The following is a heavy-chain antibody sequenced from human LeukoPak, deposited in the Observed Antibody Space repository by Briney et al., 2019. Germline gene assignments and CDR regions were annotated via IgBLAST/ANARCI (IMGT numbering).Heavy chain of an antibody. V-gene: IGHV1-46*01. Sequence: ASVKVSCTASGYTFTNYYMHWVRQATGQGLEWMGIINPGGGATTYAQRFQGRVTMTRDTSTSTVYMELSSLRSEDTAVYYCARAWFYDSGGYVPLGFDYWGQGTLVTVSS. CDR3: ARAWFYDSGGYVPLGFDY. CDR2: INPGGGAT. J-gene: IGHJ4*02. CDR1: GYTFTNYY. D-gene: IGHD3-22*01.